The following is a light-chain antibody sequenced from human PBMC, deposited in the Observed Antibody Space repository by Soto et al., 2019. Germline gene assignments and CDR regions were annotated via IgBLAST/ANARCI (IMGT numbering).Light chain of an antibody. CDR3: CSYAGGSTYV. CDR1: SSDVGSYNL. J-gene: IGLJ1*01. Sequence: QSALTQPASVSGSPGQSITISCTGTSSDVGSYNLVSWYQHHPGKAPKLMIYEGSKRPSGVSNRFSGSKSGNTASLTISGLQAEDEADYYCCSYAGGSTYVFGSGTRSPS. V-gene: IGLV2-23*01. CDR2: EGS.